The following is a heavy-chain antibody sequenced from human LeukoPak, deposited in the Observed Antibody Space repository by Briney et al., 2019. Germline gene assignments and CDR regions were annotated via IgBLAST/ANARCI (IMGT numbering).Heavy chain of an antibody. CDR1: GFTFSSYG. D-gene: IGHD1-26*01. V-gene: IGHV3-33*01. CDR3: ARGIVGATRLRWFDP. CDR2: IWYDGSNK. J-gene: IGHJ5*02. Sequence: GGSLRLSCAASGFTFSSYGMHWVRQAPGKGLEWVAVIWYDGSNKYYVDSVKGRFTISRDNSKNTLYLQMNSLRAEDTAVYYCARGIVGATRLRWFDPWGQGTLVTVSS.